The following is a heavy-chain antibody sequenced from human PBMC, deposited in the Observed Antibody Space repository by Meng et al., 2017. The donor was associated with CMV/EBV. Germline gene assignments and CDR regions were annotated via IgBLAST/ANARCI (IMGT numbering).Heavy chain of an antibody. CDR1: GFTFDDYA. D-gene: IGHD2-2*02. CDR3: ARGPLVVPAAIMVPDV. V-gene: IGHV4-59*01. CDR2: IYYSGST. Sequence: ESLKISCAASGFTFDDYAMHWVRQAPGKGLEWIGYIYYSGSTNYNPSLKSRVTISVDTSKNQFSLKLSSVTAADTAVYYCARGPLVVPAAIMVPDVWGQGTTVTVSS. J-gene: IGHJ6*02.